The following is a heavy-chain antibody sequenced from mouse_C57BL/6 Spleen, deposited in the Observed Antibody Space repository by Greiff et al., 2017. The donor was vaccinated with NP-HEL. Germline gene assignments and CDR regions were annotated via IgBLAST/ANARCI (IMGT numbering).Heavy chain of an antibody. CDR3: VRGYDGYYEWYFDV. CDR1: GFTFNTYA. Sequence: EVQRVESGGGLVQPKGSLKLSCAASGFTFNTYAMHWVRQAPGKGLEWVARIRSKSSNYATYYADSVKDRFTISRDDSQSMLYLQMNNLKTEDTAMYYCVRGYDGYYEWYFDVWGTGTTVTVSS. V-gene: IGHV10-3*01. CDR2: IRSKSSNYAT. D-gene: IGHD2-3*01. J-gene: IGHJ1*03.